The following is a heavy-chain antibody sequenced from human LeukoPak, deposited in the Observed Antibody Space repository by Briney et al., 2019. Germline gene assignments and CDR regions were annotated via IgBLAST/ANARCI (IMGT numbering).Heavy chain of an antibody. CDR3: AREDSGSYTVYYYYGMDV. Sequence: GGSLRLSCAASGFTFSDYYMSWIRQAPGKGLEWVSYISSSGSTIYYADSVKGRFTISRDNAKNSLYLQMNSLRAEDTAVYYCAREDSGSYTVYYYYGMDVWGQGTTVTVSS. V-gene: IGHV3-11*01. CDR2: ISSSGSTI. J-gene: IGHJ6*02. D-gene: IGHD1-26*01. CDR1: GFTFSDYY.